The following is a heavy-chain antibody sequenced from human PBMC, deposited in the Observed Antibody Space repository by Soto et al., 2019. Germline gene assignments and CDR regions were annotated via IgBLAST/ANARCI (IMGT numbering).Heavy chain of an antibody. Sequence: SVKVSCKASGGTFSSYAISWVRQAPGQGLEWMGGIIPIFGTANYAQKFQGRVTITADESTSTAYMELSSLRSEDTAVYYCATIAARSLPYYYYGMDVWGQGTTVTVSS. D-gene: IGHD6-6*01. J-gene: IGHJ6*02. CDR3: ATIAARSLPYYYYGMDV. V-gene: IGHV1-69*13. CDR1: GGTFSSYA. CDR2: IIPIFGTA.